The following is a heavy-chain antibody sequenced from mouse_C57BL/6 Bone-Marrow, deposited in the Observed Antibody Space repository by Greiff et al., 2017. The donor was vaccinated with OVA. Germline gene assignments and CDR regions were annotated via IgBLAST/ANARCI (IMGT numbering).Heavy chain of an antibody. CDR2: IDPESGDT. CDR1: GFNIKDDD. CDR3: EGQNAMAY. J-gene: IGHJ3*01. D-gene: IGHD3-3*01. Sequence: EVKLQQSGAELVRPGASVKLSCTASGFNIKDDDMHWVKQRPEQGLEWIGWIDPESGDTEYAAKFQGKATITADTSSYTAYLQLSSLTSEDTAVYCCEGQNAMAYWGQGTLVTVSA. V-gene: IGHV14-4*01.